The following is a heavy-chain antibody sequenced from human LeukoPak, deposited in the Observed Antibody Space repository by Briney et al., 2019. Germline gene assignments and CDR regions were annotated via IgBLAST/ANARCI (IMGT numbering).Heavy chain of an antibody. Sequence: KPSETLSLACSVSGGSVSSGSYYWSWIRQPPGKGPEWIGYIYHSGSTYYNPSLKSRVTISVDRSKNQFSLKLSSVTAADTAVYYCARAGGPFDPWGQGTLVTVSS. CDR2: IYHSGST. D-gene: IGHD3-16*01. CDR1: GGSVSSGSYY. CDR3: ARAGGPFDP. J-gene: IGHJ5*02. V-gene: IGHV4-30-2*01.